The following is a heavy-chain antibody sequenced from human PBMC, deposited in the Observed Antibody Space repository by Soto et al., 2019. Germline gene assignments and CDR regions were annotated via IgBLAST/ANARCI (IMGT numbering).Heavy chain of an antibody. Sequence: QVQLVQSGAEVKKPGSSVKVSCKASGGTFSSYAISWVRQAPGQGLEWMGGIIPIFGTANYAQKCQGRVTITADEYTSTAYMELSSLRSEDTAVYYCARALVDTARVGYFDYWGQGTLVTVSS. CDR3: ARALVDTARVGYFDY. J-gene: IGHJ4*02. V-gene: IGHV1-69*12. D-gene: IGHD5-18*01. CDR2: IIPIFGTA. CDR1: GGTFSSYA.